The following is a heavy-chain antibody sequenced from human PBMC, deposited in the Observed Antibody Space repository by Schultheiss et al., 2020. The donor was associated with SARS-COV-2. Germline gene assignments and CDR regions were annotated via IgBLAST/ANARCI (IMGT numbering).Heavy chain of an antibody. CDR1: GFTFSSSA. J-gene: IGHJ4*02. V-gene: IGHV3-64*04. CDR3: VKGGYSSGWPFDY. Sequence: GESLKISCSASGFTFSSSAMHWVRQAPGKGLEYVSGIRSNGGSTYYADSVKGRFTISRDNSKNTLYLQMNSLRAEDTAVYYCVKGGYSSGWPFDYWGQGTLVTVSS. CDR2: IRSNGGST. D-gene: IGHD6-19*01.